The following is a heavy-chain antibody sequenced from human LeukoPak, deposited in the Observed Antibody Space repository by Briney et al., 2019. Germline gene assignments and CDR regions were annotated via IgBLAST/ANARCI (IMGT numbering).Heavy chain of an antibody. CDR1: GYTFTGYY. CDR3: ASETYCSSTSCYGGYYYMDV. V-gene: IGHV1-2*02. Sequence: ASVKVSCKASGYTFTGYYMHWVRQAPGQGLEWMGWINPNSGGTNYAQKFQGRVTMTRDTSISTAYMELSRLRSDDTAVYYCASETYCSSTSCYGGYYYMDVWGKGTTVTVSS. D-gene: IGHD2-2*01. J-gene: IGHJ6*03. CDR2: INPNSGGT.